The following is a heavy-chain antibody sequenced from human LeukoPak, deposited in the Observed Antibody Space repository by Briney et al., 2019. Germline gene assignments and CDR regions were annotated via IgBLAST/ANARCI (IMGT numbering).Heavy chain of an antibody. Sequence: PGGSLRLACAASGFRFYDYAMHWVRQAPGEGLEWVSSINWNSAGTDYADSVKGRFTISRDNTKNSLYLHMSSLRAEDTALYYCAKDGDNNWYGRLDNWGQGTLVTVSS. CDR3: AKDGDNNWYGRLDN. CDR1: GFRFYDYA. J-gene: IGHJ4*02. V-gene: IGHV3-9*01. CDR2: INWNSAGT. D-gene: IGHD4-17*01.